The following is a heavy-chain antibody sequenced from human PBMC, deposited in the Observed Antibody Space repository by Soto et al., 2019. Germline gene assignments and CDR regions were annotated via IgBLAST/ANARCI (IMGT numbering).Heavy chain of an antibody. J-gene: IGHJ6*02. CDR2: IYPGDSDT. Sequence: EVQLVQSGAEVKKPGESLKISCKGSGYSFTSYWIGWVRQMPGKGLECMGIIYPGDSDTRYSPSFQGQVTISADKSISTAYLQWSSLKASDTAMYYCARPTNRAKNYYGMDVWGQGTTVTVSS. D-gene: IGHD2-8*01. CDR1: GYSFTSYW. CDR3: ARPTNRAKNYYGMDV. V-gene: IGHV5-51*03.